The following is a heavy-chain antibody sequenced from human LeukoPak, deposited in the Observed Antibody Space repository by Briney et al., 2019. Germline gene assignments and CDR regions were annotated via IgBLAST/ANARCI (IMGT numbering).Heavy chain of an antibody. D-gene: IGHD6-19*01. CDR2: ISGNGGTT. J-gene: IGHJ4*02. CDR1: GFTFSTYV. Sequence: GGSLRLSCAASGFTFSTYVMNWVRQAPGTGLEWVSGISGNGGTTYYADSVKGRFTISRDNSKNTLYLQMNSLRAEDTAVYYCARRAGLSFDYWGQGALVTVSS. CDR3: ARRAGLSFDY. V-gene: IGHV3-23*01.